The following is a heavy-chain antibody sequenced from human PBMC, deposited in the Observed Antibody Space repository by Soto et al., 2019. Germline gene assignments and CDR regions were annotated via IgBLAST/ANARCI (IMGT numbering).Heavy chain of an antibody. D-gene: IGHD2-21*01. V-gene: IGHV3-21*02. CDR1: AFTFSTYT. J-gene: IGHJ5*02. CDR3: ARDGAAAGGDVCFDP. CDR2: ISSSGTYI. Sequence: EVQLVESGGGLVKPGGSLGLSCAASAFTFSTYTMNWVRQAPGKGLEWVSSISSSGTYIYYADSVKGRFTISRDNAXRSVYPQMNSLRVEDAAVYYCARDGAAAGGDVCFDPWGQGTLVTVCS.